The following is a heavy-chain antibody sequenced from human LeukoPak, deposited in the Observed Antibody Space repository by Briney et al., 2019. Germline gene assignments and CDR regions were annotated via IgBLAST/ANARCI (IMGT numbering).Heavy chain of an antibody. V-gene: IGHV3-23*01. J-gene: IGHJ4*02. CDR1: GFTSSSCA. D-gene: IGHD5-18*01. CDR3: ANVMRTGGIQLWQTLDY. CDR2: ISGSGGST. Sequence: PGGSLRLSCAASGFTSSSCAMSWVRQAPGKGLEWVSAISGSGGSTYYADSVKGRFTISRDNSKNTLYLQMNSLRAEDTAVYYCANVMRTGGIQLWQTLDYWGQGTLVTVSS.